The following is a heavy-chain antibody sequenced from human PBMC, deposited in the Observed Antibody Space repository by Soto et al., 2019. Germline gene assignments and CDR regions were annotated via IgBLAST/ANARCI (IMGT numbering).Heavy chain of an antibody. CDR3: ASGSSSWTPFDY. V-gene: IGHV4-39*01. CDR1: GGYIICSSYY. D-gene: IGHD6-13*01. J-gene: IGHJ4*02. CDR2: IYYSGST. Sequence: SDTLSLTSTFFGGYIICSSYYVRCIRQPPGKGLEWIGSIYYSGSTYYNPSLKSRVTISVDTSKNQFSLKLSSVTAADTAVYYCASGSSSWTPFDYWGQGTLVTVSS.